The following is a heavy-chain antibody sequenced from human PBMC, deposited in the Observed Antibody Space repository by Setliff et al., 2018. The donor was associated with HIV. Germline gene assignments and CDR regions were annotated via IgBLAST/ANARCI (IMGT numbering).Heavy chain of an antibody. CDR3: ARDMTYYFDSSGSFGWFDP. V-gene: IGHV4-39*07. D-gene: IGHD3-22*01. Sequence: SETLSLTCTVSGGSIRSSTYYWGWVRQSPGKGLEWIGSLHYSGNTYYNSSLKSRVTISLDTSKNQFSLKLSSVTAADPAVYYCARDMTYYFDSSGSFGWFDPWGQGTLVTVSS. J-gene: IGHJ5*02. CDR1: GGSIRSSTYY. CDR2: LHYSGNT.